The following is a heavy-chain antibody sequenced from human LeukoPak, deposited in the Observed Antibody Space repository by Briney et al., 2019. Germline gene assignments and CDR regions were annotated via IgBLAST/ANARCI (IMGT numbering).Heavy chain of an antibody. CDR1: GFSFSNSW. J-gene: IGHJ4*02. D-gene: IGHD3-9*01. Sequence: GGSLRLSCAASGFSFSNSWMSWVRQAPGKGLEWVANIKQDGSDKYYVDSVKGRFTISRDNAKNSLYLQMNSLRAEDTAVYYCARGDYDILTGYYGYWGQGTLVTVSS. CDR3: ARGDYDILTGYYGY. V-gene: IGHV3-7*01. CDR2: IKQDGSDK.